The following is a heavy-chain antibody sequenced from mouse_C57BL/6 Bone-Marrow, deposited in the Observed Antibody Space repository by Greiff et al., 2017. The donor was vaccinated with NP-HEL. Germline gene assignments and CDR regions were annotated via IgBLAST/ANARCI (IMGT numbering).Heavy chain of an antibody. J-gene: IGHJ1*03. CDR1: GFTFSDYY. CDR3: AHGYFDV. Sequence: EVKLVESGGGLVQPGGSLKLSCAASGFTFSDYYMYWVRQTPEKRLEWVAYISNGGGSTYYPDTVKGRFTISRDNAKNTLYLQMSRLKSEDTAMYYCAHGYFDVWGTGTTVTVSS. CDR2: ISNGGGST. V-gene: IGHV5-12*01.